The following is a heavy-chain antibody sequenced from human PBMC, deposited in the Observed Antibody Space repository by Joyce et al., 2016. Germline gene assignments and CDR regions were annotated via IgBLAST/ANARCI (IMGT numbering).Heavy chain of an antibody. CDR3: AHRGTGGYFDY. J-gene: IGHJ4*02. V-gene: IGHV2-5*01. CDR1: GFSLRTSGVG. Sequence: QITLKESGPTLVTPTQTLTLTCTFSGFSLRTSGVGVSWIRQPPGKALEWLAVIYWNDDYYYSPSLKSRLTITRDASRNQVVLTVSNMDPVDTATYYCAHRGTGGYFDYWGQGTLVSASS. CDR2: IYWNDDY. D-gene: IGHD1-14*01.